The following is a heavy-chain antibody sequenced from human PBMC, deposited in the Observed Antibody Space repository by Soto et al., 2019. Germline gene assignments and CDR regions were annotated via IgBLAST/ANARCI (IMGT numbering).Heavy chain of an antibody. J-gene: IGHJ6*02. Sequence: GGSLRLSCAASGFTFSSYAMSWVRQAPGKGLEWVSAISGSGGSTYYADSVKGRFIISRDNSKNTLYLQMNSLRAEDTAVYYCAKTSITMVRGVYYYYGMDVWGQGTTVTVSS. CDR2: ISGSGGST. CDR3: AKTSITMVRGVYYYYGMDV. CDR1: GFTFSSYA. V-gene: IGHV3-23*01. D-gene: IGHD3-10*01.